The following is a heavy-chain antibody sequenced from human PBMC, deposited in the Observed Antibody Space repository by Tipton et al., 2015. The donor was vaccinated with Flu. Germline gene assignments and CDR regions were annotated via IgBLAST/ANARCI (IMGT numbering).Heavy chain of an antibody. Sequence: GSLRLSCAASGFTFSSYWMSWIRQAPRKGLEWVAHISQDGSEKYYVDSVKGRFTISRDSAKRSLYLQMNSLRAEDTAIYYCAAFCGGACYTVNYWGQGTLVTVSS. CDR2: ISQDGSEK. CDR3: AAFCGGACYTVNY. J-gene: IGHJ4*02. CDR1: GFTFSSYW. D-gene: IGHD2-21*01. V-gene: IGHV3-7*03.